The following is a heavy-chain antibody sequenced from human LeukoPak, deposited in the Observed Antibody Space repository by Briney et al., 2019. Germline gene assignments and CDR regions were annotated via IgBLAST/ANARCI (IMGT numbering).Heavy chain of an antibody. CDR2: ISWNSGSI. CDR3: AKGREFDP. CDR1: GFTFDDYA. Sequence: GGSLRLSCAASGFTFDDYAMHWVRQAPGKGLEWVSGISWNSGSIGYADSVKGRFTISRDNAKNSLYLQMNSLRAEDTALYYCAKGREFDPWGQGALVTVSS. J-gene: IGHJ5*02. V-gene: IGHV3-9*01. D-gene: IGHD5-24*01.